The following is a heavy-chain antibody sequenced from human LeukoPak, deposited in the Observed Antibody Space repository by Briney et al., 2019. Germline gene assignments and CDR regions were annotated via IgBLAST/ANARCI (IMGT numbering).Heavy chain of an antibody. CDR2: IYPYNGDT. CDR3: ARGQGERELN. Sequence: ASVKVSCKASGYTFTGYYLHRVRQAPGQGLEWMGRIYPYNGDTTYAQKFQDRVILTRDTSISTAYMELSRLKSDDTAVYYCARGQGERELNWGQGTLVTVSS. J-gene: IGHJ4*02. V-gene: IGHV1-2*06. D-gene: IGHD1-26*01. CDR1: GYTFTGYY.